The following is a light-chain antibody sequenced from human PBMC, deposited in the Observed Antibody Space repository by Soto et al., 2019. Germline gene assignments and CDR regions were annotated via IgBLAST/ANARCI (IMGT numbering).Light chain of an antibody. J-gene: IGKJ4*01. CDR2: DAS. Sequence: EIVLTQSPGTLSLSPGERATLSCSASQSVGYHLAWYQQKPGQAPRLLIYDASNRATGIPARFSGSGSGTDFTLAISSLEPEDFAVYYCQQRSNWPPVTFGGGTKVDIK. V-gene: IGKV3-11*01. CDR1: QSVGYH. CDR3: QQRSNWPPVT.